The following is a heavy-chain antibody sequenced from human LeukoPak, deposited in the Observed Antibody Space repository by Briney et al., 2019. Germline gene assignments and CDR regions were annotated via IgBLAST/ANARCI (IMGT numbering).Heavy chain of an antibody. V-gene: IGHV4-39*01. CDR1: GGFIGSSSFY. Sequence: SETLSLTCTVSGGFIGSSSFYWAWIRQTPGKGLEWIGSLAYSGSTYYKSSLKSRVTLSVDAAKNQFSLNPTSVTAADTALFYCASSTSYYYDTSGYFEYWGQGILVTVSS. J-gene: IGHJ4*02. CDR3: ASSTSYYYDTSGYFEY. D-gene: IGHD3-22*01. CDR2: LAYSGST.